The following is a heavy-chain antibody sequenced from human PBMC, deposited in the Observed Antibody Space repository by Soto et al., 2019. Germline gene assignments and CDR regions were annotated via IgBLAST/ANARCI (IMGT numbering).Heavy chain of an antibody. CDR3: ARPNDYWNGYGPFDY. J-gene: IGHJ4*02. CDR2: ISYTGNT. V-gene: IGHV4-31*11. Sequence: SETLSLTCAVSGRSISSVGYYWSWVRQHPGKGLEWIGSISYTGNTYYNPSLENRLSISLDTSENRFYLGLNSVTAADTAIYYCARPNDYWNGYGPFDYWGQGSLVTVSS. CDR1: GRSISSVGYY. D-gene: IGHD3-3*01.